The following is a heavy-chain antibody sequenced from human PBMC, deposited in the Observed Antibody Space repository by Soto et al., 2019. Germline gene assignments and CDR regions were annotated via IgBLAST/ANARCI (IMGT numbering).Heavy chain of an antibody. CDR2: ISYGGGTT. V-gene: IGHV3-23*01. CDR1: EFTFSNYA. CDR3: ARHLEYCSGGRCYAVYDY. Sequence: GGSLRLSCAASEFTFSNYAMSWVRQAPGKGLEWVSAISYGGGTTYYADSVKGRFTLSRDNAKNSLYLQMNSLRAEDTAVYYCARHLEYCSGGRCYAVYDYWGQGTLVTVSS. D-gene: IGHD2-15*01. J-gene: IGHJ4*02.